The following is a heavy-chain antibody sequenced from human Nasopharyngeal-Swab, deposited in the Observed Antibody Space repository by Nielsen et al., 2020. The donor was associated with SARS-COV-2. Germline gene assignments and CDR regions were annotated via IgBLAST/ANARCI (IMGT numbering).Heavy chain of an antibody. Sequence: GSLSLSCNGSGDSINSYWIGWVRQTPGKGLEWIGIIYSGDSDTRYSPSFQGQVTISADKSIRTSYLQWSSLKASDTAMYYCARLLGRDIVLIGGMDVWGQGTTVTVSS. V-gene: IGHV5-51*01. J-gene: IGHJ6*02. CDR3: ARLLGRDIVLIGGMDV. CDR1: GDSINSYW. CDR2: IYSGDSDT. D-gene: IGHD2-8*01.